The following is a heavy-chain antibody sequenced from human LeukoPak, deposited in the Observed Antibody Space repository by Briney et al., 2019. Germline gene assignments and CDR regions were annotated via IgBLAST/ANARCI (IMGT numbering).Heavy chain of an antibody. CDR2: ISAYNGNT. CDR3: ARGFVVVPAAIPPLYYYYGMDV. D-gene: IGHD2-2*02. V-gene: IGHV1-18*01. Sequence: ASVKVSCKASGYTCTSYGISWVRQAPGQGLEWMGWISAYNGNTNYAQKLQGRVTMTTDTSTSTAYMELRSLRSDDTAVYYCARGFVVVPAAIPPLYYYYGMDVWGQGTTVTVSS. J-gene: IGHJ6*02. CDR1: GYTCTSYG.